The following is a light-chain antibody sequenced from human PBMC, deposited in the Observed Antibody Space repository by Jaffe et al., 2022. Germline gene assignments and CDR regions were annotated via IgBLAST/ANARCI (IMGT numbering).Light chain of an antibody. J-gene: IGKJ1*01. V-gene: IGKV3-15*01. CDR3: QQYNNWPGT. CDR1: QSVSSY. Sequence: EIVMTQSPATLSVSPGERATLSCRASQSVSSYLAWYQQKPGQAPRLLIYGASTRATGIPARFSGSGSGTEFTLTISSLQSEDFALYYCQQYNNWPGTFGQGTKVEIK. CDR2: GAS.